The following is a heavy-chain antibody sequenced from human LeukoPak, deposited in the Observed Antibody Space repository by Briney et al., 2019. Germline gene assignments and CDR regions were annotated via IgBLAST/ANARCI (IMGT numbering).Heavy chain of an antibody. V-gene: IGHV3-23*01. CDR2: ISGSGGST. Sequence: PGGSLRLSCAASGFTFSSYSMNWVRQAPGKGLEWVSAISGSGGSTYYADSVKGRFTISRDNSKNTLYLQMNSLRAEDTAVYYCAKDWPDTAMVWGYFDYWGQGTLVTVSS. J-gene: IGHJ4*02. CDR3: AKDWPDTAMVWGYFDY. D-gene: IGHD5-18*01. CDR1: GFTFSSYS.